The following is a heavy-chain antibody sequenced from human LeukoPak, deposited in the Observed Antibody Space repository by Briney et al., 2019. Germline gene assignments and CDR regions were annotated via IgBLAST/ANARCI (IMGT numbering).Heavy chain of an antibody. D-gene: IGHD6-19*01. CDR2: ISSSSSYI. CDR1: GFTFSSYS. J-gene: IGHJ4*02. Sequence: GGSLRLSCAAPGFTFSSYSMNWVRQAPGKGLEWVSSISSSSSYIYYADSVKGRFTISRDNAKNSLYLQMNSLRAEDTAVYYCARDGIAVAGSDYWGQGTLVTVSS. CDR3: ARDGIAVAGSDY. V-gene: IGHV3-21*04.